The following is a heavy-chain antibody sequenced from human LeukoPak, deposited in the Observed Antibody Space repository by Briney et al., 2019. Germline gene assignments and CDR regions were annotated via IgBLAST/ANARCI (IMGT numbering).Heavy chain of an antibody. V-gene: IGHV3-30-3*01. CDR1: GFTHSSYA. CDR3: ARDGHMVATLGFEY. CDR2: ISYDGSNK. Sequence: GGSLRLSCAASGFTHSSYAMHWVRQAPGKGLEWVAVISYDGSNKYYADSVKGRFTISRDNSKNTLYLQMNSLRAEDTAVYYCARDGHMVATLGFEYWGQGTLVTVSS. D-gene: IGHD5-12*01. J-gene: IGHJ4*02.